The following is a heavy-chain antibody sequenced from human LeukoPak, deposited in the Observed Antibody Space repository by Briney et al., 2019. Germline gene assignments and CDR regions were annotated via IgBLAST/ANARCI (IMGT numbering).Heavy chain of an antibody. CDR2: INHSGST. CDR1: GGSISSGTYY. CDR3: ASREATHSYYVWGSYRYGRHQGPFDY. V-gene: IGHV4-39*07. D-gene: IGHD3-16*02. J-gene: IGHJ4*02. Sequence: PSETLSLTCTVSGGSISSGTYYWSWIRQPPGKGLEWIGEINHSGSTNYNPSLKSRVTISVDTSKNQFSLKLSSVTAADTAVYYCASREATHSYYVWGSYRYGRHQGPFDYWGQGTLVTVSS.